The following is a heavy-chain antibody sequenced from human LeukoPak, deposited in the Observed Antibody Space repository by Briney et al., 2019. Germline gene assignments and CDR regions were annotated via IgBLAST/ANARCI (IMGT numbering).Heavy chain of an antibody. CDR1: GDSINTHY. V-gene: IGHV4-59*11. CDR3: ARDRRYYETNGSPLGWFDP. CDR2: IYYSGST. D-gene: IGHD3-22*01. J-gene: IGHJ5*02. Sequence: SETLSLTCTVSGDSINTHYWSWIRQTPGKGLEWIGYIYYSGSTNYNPSLKSRVSISVDTSKNQFSLQLTSVTAADTAVYYCARDRRYYETNGSPLGWFDPWGQGTLVTVSS.